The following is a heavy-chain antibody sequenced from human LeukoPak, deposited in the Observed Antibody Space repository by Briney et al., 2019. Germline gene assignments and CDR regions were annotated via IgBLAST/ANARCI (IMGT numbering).Heavy chain of an antibody. CDR1: GYSISGGYY. D-gene: IGHD3-10*01. Sequence: SDTLSLTSGVSGYSISGGYYWGWIRQPPGKGLDWIGTIYHSGSTFYNPSLKSRVTISVDTSKNQFSLKLSSVTAADTAVYYCARVYGSGSRYFDYWGQGTLVTVSS. V-gene: IGHV4-38-2*01. CDR3: ARVYGSGSRYFDY. CDR2: IYHSGST. J-gene: IGHJ4*02.